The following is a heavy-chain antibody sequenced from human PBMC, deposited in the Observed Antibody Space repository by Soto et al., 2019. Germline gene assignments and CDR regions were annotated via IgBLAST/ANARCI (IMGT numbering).Heavy chain of an antibody. Sequence: GGSLRLSCAASGFTFSSYAMSWVRQAPGKGLEWVSAISGSGGSTYYADSVKGRFTISRDNSKNTLYLQMNSLRAEDTAVYYCAKDACSGGSCYAEISGFQHWGQGTLVTVSS. D-gene: IGHD2-15*01. CDR1: GFTFSSYA. CDR3: AKDACSGGSCYAEISGFQH. V-gene: IGHV3-23*01. J-gene: IGHJ1*01. CDR2: ISGSGGST.